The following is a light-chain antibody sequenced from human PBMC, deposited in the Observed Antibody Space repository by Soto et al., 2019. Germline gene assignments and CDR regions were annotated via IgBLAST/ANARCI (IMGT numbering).Light chain of an antibody. Sequence: QSVLTQPASVSGSPGQSITISCTGTSSDVGAYNYVSWYQQHPGKAPKLTIYEVSNRPSGVSNRFSGSKSGNTASLTIFGLQAEDEADYYCSSYTSSSSYVFGTGTKVTVL. J-gene: IGLJ1*01. V-gene: IGLV2-14*01. CDR1: SSDVGAYNY. CDR3: SSYTSSSSYV. CDR2: EVS.